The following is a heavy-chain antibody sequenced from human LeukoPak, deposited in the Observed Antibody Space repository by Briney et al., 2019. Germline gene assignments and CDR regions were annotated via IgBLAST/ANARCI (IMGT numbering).Heavy chain of an antibody. V-gene: IGHV3-48*04. CDR2: ISSSSSTI. Sequence: GGSLRLSCAASGFTFSSYSMIWVRQAPGKGLEWVSYISSSSSTIYYADSVKGRFTISRDNAKNSLYLQMNSLRAEDTAVYYCARRWGLRPYYYYMDVWGKGTTVTISS. J-gene: IGHJ6*03. CDR1: GFTFSSYS. CDR3: ARRWGLRPYYYYMDV. D-gene: IGHD4-23*01.